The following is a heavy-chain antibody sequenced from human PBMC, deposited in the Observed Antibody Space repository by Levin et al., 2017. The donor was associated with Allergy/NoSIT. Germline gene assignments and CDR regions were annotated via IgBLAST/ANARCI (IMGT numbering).Heavy chain of an antibody. CDR2: MNPNSGGT. CDR3: ARGQGSSMDV. J-gene: IGHJ6*02. CDR1: GYTFTAHY. Sequence: GGSLRLSCEASGYTFTAHYIHWVRQAXGQGLEWMGWMNPNSGGTNYAQSFRGRVTMTRDTSINTAYMELSSLRSDDTAVYYCARGQGSSMDVWGQGTTVTVSS. V-gene: IGHV1-2*02.